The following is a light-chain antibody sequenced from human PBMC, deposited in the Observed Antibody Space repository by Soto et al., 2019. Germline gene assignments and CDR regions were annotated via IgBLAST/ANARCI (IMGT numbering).Light chain of an antibody. CDR2: VNTDGSH. CDR3: QTWGTGPWV. Sequence: QAVVTQSPSASASLGASVKLTCTLSSGHSSNAIAWHQQQPEKGPRYLMKVNTDGSHSKGDGIPDRFSGSSSGAERYLTISSLQSEDEADYYCQTWGTGPWVFGGGTKPPS. J-gene: IGLJ3*02. CDR1: SGHSSNA. V-gene: IGLV4-69*01.